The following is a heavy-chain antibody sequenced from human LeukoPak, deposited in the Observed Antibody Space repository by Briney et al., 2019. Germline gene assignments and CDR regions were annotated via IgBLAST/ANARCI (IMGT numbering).Heavy chain of an antibody. CDR3: ARDDASAVVVAATYYYYGMDV. CDR2: IKQDGSEA. Sequence: PGGSLRLSCAASGFTFSRYWMAWVRQAPGKGLEWVANIKQDGSEAVYVDSVRGRFTISRDNAKNSLYLQMNSLRAEDTAVYYCARDDASAVVVAATYYYYGMDVWGQGTTVTASS. V-gene: IGHV3-7*01. D-gene: IGHD2-15*01. J-gene: IGHJ6*02. CDR1: GFTFSRYW.